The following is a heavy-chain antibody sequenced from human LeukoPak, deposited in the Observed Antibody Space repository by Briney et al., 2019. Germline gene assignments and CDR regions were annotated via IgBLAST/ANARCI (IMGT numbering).Heavy chain of an antibody. V-gene: IGHV4-59*08. Sequence: PSETLSLTCTDSGGSISSYYWSWIRQPPGKGLEWIGYIYYSGSTNYNPSLKSRVTISVDTSKNQFSLKLSSVTAADTAVYYCASWEGSGYYLGAFDIWGQGTMVTVSS. D-gene: IGHD3-22*01. CDR3: ASWEGSGYYLGAFDI. J-gene: IGHJ3*02. CDR1: GGSISSYY. CDR2: IYYSGST.